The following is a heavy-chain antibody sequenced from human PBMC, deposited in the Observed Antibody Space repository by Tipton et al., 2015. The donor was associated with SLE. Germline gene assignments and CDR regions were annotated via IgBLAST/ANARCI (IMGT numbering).Heavy chain of an antibody. J-gene: IGHJ3*02. CDR2: INAGNGNT. Sequence: QVQLVQSGAEVKKPGASVKVSCKASGYTFTSYAMHWVRQDPGQRLEWMGWINAGNGNTKYSQKFQGRVTITRDTSASTAYMELSSLRSDDTAVYYCASPGYCSSTSCYTRGAFDIWGQGTMVTVSS. D-gene: IGHD2-2*02. CDR1: GYTFTSYA. CDR3: ASPGYCSSTSCYTRGAFDI. V-gene: IGHV1-3*01.